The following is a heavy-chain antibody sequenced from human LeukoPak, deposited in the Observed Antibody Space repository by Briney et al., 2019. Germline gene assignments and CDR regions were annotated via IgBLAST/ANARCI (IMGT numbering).Heavy chain of an antibody. J-gene: IGHJ3*02. V-gene: IGHV4-34*01. CDR3: AKSNGYGLIDI. CDR1: GGSFSGYY. Sequence: SETLSLTCAVYGGSFSGYYWSWIRQPPGKGLEWIGEINHTGSTNYSPSLKSRVTISLDTSRNQFSLKLNSVTAADTAVYYCAKSNGYGLIDIWGQGTMVTVSS. CDR2: INHTGST. D-gene: IGHD3-22*01.